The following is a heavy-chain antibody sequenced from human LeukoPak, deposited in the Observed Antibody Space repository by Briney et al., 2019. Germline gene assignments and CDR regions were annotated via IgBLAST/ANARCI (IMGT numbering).Heavy chain of an antibody. CDR2: ITTSGDRT. CDR3: ARRDIVVVVSASDY. D-gene: IGHD2-15*01. CDR1: GFTFSDYV. Sequence: GGSLRLSCAASGFTFSDYVMIWVRQAPGKGLEWVSGITTSGDRTFYGDSVRGRFTMSRDNSKNTVYLQMNSLRVDDTAVYYCARRDIVVVVSASDYWGQGTLVTVSS. V-gene: IGHV3-23*01. J-gene: IGHJ4*02.